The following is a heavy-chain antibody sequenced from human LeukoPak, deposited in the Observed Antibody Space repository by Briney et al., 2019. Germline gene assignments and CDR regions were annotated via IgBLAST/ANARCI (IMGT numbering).Heavy chain of an antibody. CDR1: GFTFSSYA. CDR2: ISGGGGGT. V-gene: IGHV3-23*01. CDR3: ARDAEQRGYFDY. D-gene: IGHD6-25*01. J-gene: IGHJ4*02. Sequence: GGSLRLSCAASGFTFSSYAMTWVRQAPGKGLEWVSTISGGGGGTYYADSVKGRFTISRDTVKNSLYLQMKSLRAEDTAVYYCARDAEQRGYFDYWGQGTLVTVSS.